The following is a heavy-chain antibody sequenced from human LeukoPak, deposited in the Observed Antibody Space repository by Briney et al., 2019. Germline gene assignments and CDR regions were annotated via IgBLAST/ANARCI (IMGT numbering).Heavy chain of an antibody. CDR1: GGSISSSSYY. Sequence: PSEPLSLTCNVSGGSISSSSYYWGGIRQPPGKGLEWIGSIYYSRSTYYNPSLQSRVTIPVDPSKNQFSLKLSSVTAADTAVYYCATLASDFWSGYPDDYWGQGTLVTVSS. CDR3: ATLASDFWSGYPDDY. CDR2: IYYSRST. V-gene: IGHV4-39*01. D-gene: IGHD3-3*01. J-gene: IGHJ4*02.